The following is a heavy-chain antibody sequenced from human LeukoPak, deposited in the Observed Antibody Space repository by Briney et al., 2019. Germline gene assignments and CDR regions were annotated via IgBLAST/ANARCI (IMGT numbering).Heavy chain of an antibody. Sequence: GGSLRLSCAASGFIFSSYEMNWVRQAPGKGLEWVSYISGSGSDICYADSVKGRFTITRDNVKNSLYLQMNALRAEDTAVYYCARDGGPTTLHYALDTWGQGTVVTVSS. CDR3: ARDGGPTTLHYALDT. D-gene: IGHD1-1*01. V-gene: IGHV3-48*03. CDR1: GFIFSSYE. CDR2: ISGSGSDI. J-gene: IGHJ3*02.